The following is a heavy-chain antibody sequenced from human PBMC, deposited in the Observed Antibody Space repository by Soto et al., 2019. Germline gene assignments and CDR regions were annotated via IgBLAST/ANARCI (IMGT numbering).Heavy chain of an antibody. CDR2: IIPIFGTA. J-gene: IGHJ5*02. V-gene: IGHV1-69*05. D-gene: IGHD6-13*01. CDR1: GYTFTSYD. Sequence: SVKVSCKASGYTFTSYDINWVRQATGQGLEWMGWIIPIFGTADYAQKFQGRVTITTDESTSTAYMELSSLRSEDTAVYYCARVGFSSAAGTNLLAPWGQGTLVTVSS. CDR3: ARVGFSSAAGTNLLAP.